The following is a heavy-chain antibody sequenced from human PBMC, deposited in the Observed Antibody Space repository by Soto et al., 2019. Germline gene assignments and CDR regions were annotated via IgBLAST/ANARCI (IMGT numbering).Heavy chain of an antibody. CDR3: AGQRHGGIAVAGTDAFDI. V-gene: IGHV5-51*01. CDR2: IYPGDSDT. D-gene: IGHD6-19*01. J-gene: IGHJ3*02. Sequence: PGESLKISCKGSGYSFTSYWIGWVRQMPGKGLEWMGIIYPGDSDTRYSPSFQGQVTISADKSISTAYLQWSSLKASDTAMYYCAGQRHGGIAVAGTDAFDIWGQGTMVTVSS. CDR1: GYSFTSYW.